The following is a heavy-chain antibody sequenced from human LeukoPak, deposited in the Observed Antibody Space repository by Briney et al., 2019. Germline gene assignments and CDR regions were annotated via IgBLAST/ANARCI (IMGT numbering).Heavy chain of an antibody. J-gene: IGHJ4*02. CDR2: IYASGST. Sequence: SETLSLTCTVSGGSISSSSYYWSWIRQPAGKGLEWVGRIYASGSTNYNPSLNSRVTMSVDTSKNQFSLKLSSVTAADTAVYYCARDRGELYDYWGQGTLVTVSS. CDR3: ARDRGELYDY. V-gene: IGHV4-61*02. D-gene: IGHD1-26*01. CDR1: GGSISSSSYY.